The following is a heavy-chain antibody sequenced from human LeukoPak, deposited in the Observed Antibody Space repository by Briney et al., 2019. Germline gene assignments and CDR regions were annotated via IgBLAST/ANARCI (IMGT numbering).Heavy chain of an antibody. CDR2: IVVGSSNT. CDR1: GYTFTSYD. D-gene: IGHD3-16*01. Sequence: SVKVSCKASGYTFTSYDINWVRQARGQRLEWIGWIVVGSSNTDYTQKFQERVTITRDMSTGTAYMELSSLRSEDTAVYYCAARPGGYASFDIWGQGTMVTVSS. CDR3: AARPGGYASFDI. J-gene: IGHJ3*02. V-gene: IGHV1-58*02.